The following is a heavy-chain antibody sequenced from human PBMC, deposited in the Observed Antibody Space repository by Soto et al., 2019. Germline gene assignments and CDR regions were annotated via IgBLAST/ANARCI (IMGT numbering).Heavy chain of an antibody. CDR1: GGSFSGYY. Sequence: SETLSLTCAVYGGSFSGYYWSWIRQPPGKGLEWIGEINHSGSTNYNPSLKSRVTISVDTSKNQFSLKLSSVTAADTAVYYCARSVEMATIKGPPLGYWGQGTLVTVSS. J-gene: IGHJ4*02. D-gene: IGHD5-12*01. CDR3: ARSVEMATIKGPPLGY. CDR2: INHSGST. V-gene: IGHV4-34*01.